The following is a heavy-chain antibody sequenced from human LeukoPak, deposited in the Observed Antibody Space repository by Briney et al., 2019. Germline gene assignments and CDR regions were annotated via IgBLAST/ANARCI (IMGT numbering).Heavy chain of an antibody. J-gene: IGHJ4*02. Sequence: GGSLRLSCAASGFTFSSYGMHWVRQAPGKGLEWVGAISYDGSSKSYADSVKGRFTISRDNSKNTLYLQMNSLRAEDTAVNYCAKMGLIAVAGTYDDYWGQGTLVTVSS. CDR3: AKMGLIAVAGTYDDY. D-gene: IGHD6-19*01. CDR2: ISYDGSSK. V-gene: IGHV3-30*18. CDR1: GFTFSSYG.